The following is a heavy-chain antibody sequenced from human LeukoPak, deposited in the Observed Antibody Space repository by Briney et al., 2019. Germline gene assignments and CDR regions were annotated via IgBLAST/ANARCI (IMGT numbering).Heavy chain of an antibody. CDR1: GASISSGNYY. Sequence: PSQTLSLTCTVSGASISSGNYYWSWIRQPAGKGLEWIGRVYTSGTATYNPSLKSRVTISVDTSKNQFSLKLSSVTAADTAVYYCATSGSYKLGPYYYGMDVWGQGTTVTVSS. D-gene: IGHD3-10*01. CDR2: VYTSGTA. CDR3: ATSGSYKLGPYYYGMDV. J-gene: IGHJ6*02. V-gene: IGHV4-61*02.